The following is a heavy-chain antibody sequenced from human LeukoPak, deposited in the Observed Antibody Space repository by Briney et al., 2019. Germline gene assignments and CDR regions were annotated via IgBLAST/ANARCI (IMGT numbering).Heavy chain of an antibody. CDR3: ARSGKGV. CDR2: ISSSSSTI. Sequence: GGSLRLSCAASGFTFSSYSMNWVRQAPGKGLEWVSYISSSSSTIYYADSVKGRFTFSRDNSKNTLFLQMDSLRPEDTAVYYCARSGKGVWGQGTTVTVS. CDR1: GFTFSSYS. J-gene: IGHJ6*02. V-gene: IGHV3-48*01.